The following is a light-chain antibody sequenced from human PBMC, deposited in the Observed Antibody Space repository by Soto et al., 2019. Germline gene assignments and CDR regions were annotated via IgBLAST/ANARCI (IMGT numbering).Light chain of an antibody. Sequence: DIQMTQSPSTLSASEGDRVTITCRASQSINNWLAWYQQKPGKAPKLLISKASNLKSGVPSRFSGTGSGTEFTLTISSLQPDDFASYYCQQYDSYSFTFGGGTKVEI. CDR3: QQYDSYSFT. CDR2: KAS. J-gene: IGKJ4*01. CDR1: QSINNW. V-gene: IGKV1-5*03.